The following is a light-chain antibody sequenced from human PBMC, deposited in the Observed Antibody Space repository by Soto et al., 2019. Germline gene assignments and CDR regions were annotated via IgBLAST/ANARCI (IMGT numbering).Light chain of an antibody. Sequence: QSALTQAASVSGSPGQSITISCTATNSDVGGYNSVSWYQQHPGKAPKLMIYEVSNRPSGVSNRFSGSKSANTASLTISGLQAEDEADYYCASYTRSSASVVFGAGTKLTVL. V-gene: IGLV2-14*01. CDR2: EVS. CDR1: NSDVGGYNS. J-gene: IGLJ2*01. CDR3: ASYTRSSASVV.